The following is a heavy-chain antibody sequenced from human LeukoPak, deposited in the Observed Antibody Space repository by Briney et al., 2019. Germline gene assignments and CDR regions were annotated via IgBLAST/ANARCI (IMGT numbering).Heavy chain of an antibody. CDR1: GGSFSGYY. D-gene: IGHD6-13*01. CDR3: ARGRIAAAGKSSNWFDP. V-gene: IGHV4-34*01. Sequence: SETLSLTCAVYGGSFSGYYWSWIRQPPGKGLEWIGETNHSGSTNYNPSLKSRDTISVDTSKNQFSLKLSSVTAADTAVYYCARGRIAAAGKSSNWFDPWGQGTLVTVSS. CDR2: TNHSGST. J-gene: IGHJ5*02.